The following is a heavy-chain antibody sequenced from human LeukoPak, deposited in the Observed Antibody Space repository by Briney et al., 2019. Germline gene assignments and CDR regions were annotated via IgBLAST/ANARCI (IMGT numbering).Heavy chain of an antibody. Sequence: GGSLRLSCAASGFTFSSYEMNWVRQAPGKGLEWVSYISSSGSTYYADSVKGRFTISRDNSKNTLYLQMNSLRAEDTAVYYCAKYHGSGSQYNWFDPWGQGTLVTVSS. CDR3: AKYHGSGSQYNWFDP. J-gene: IGHJ5*02. V-gene: IGHV3-23*01. CDR1: GFTFSSYE. D-gene: IGHD3-10*01. CDR2: ISSSGST.